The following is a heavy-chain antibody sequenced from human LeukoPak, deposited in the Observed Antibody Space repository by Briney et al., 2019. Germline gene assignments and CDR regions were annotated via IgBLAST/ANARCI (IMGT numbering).Heavy chain of an antibody. V-gene: IGHV3-23*01. CDR2: ISGSGGST. CDR3: AKLMYSSSSRSDY. D-gene: IGHD6-6*01. J-gene: IGHJ4*02. Sequence: PGGSLRLSCAASGFTFSSYAMSWVRQAPGKGLEWVSAISGSGGSTYYADSVTGRFTISRDNSKNTLYLQMNSLRAEDTAVYYCAKLMYSSSSRSDYWGQGTLVTVSS. CDR1: GFTFSSYA.